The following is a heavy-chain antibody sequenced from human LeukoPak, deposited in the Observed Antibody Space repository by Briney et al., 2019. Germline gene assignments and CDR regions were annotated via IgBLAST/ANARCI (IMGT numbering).Heavy chain of an antibody. D-gene: IGHD3-9*01. J-gene: IGHJ3*02. V-gene: IGHV4-30-2*01. Sequence: SETVSLTCAVSGGSISSGGYSWSWIRQPPGKGLEWIGYIYHSGSTYYNPSLKSRVTISVDTSKNQFSLKLSSVTAADTAVYYCARAGGIRYFDWLPDAFDIWGQGTMVTVSS. CDR3: ARAGGIRYFDWLPDAFDI. CDR2: IYHSGST. CDR1: GGSISSGGYS.